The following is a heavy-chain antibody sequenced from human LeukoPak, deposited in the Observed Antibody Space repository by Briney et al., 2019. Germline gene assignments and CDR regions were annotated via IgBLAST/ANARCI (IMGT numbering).Heavy chain of an antibody. D-gene: IGHD6-19*01. CDR3: ARSSGWYGFDY. Sequence: GASVKVSCKASGYTFTGYYMHWVRQVPGQGLEWMGCINPNSGGTNYAQKFQGRVTMTRDTSISTAYMELSRLRSDDRAVYYCARSSGWYGFDYWGRGTLVSVSS. J-gene: IGHJ4*02. CDR2: INPNSGGT. CDR1: GYTFTGYY. V-gene: IGHV1-2*02.